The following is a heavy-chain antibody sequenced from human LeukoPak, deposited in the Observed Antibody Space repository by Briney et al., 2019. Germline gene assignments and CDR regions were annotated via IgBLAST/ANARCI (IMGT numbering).Heavy chain of an antibody. CDR1: GYTFTSYG. Sequence: GASVKVSCKASGYTFTSYGISWVRQAPGQGLEWMGWISAYNGNTNYAQKLQGRVTMTTDTSTSTAYMELSSLRSEDTAVYYCATVRHDYGDYQHLDYWGQGTLVTVSS. D-gene: IGHD4-17*01. J-gene: IGHJ4*02. V-gene: IGHV1-18*01. CDR2: ISAYNGNT. CDR3: ATVRHDYGDYQHLDY.